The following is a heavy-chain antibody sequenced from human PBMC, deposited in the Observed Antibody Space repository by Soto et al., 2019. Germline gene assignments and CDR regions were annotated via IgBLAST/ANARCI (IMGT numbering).Heavy chain of an antibody. CDR3: ARDTGPKGYNYYYFGMDV. Sequence: QVHPVESGGGVVQPGRSLRLSCAASGFTFSNYAMHWVRQAPGKGLEWVAVISYDGSDKYNANSVKGRFTISRDNSKNTLYLQINSLTAEDKAVYYCARDTGPKGYNYYYFGMDVWGQGTTVTVSS. V-gene: IGHV3-30-3*01. CDR1: GFTFSNYA. CDR2: ISYDGSDK. J-gene: IGHJ6*02. D-gene: IGHD5-18*01.